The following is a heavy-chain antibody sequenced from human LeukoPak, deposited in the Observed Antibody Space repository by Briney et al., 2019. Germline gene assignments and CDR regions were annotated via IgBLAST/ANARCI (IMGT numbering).Heavy chain of an antibody. J-gene: IGHJ4*02. CDR1: GYTFTSYY. D-gene: IGHD5-12*01. CDR3: ASASSLRGVATTPHFDY. CDR2: INPSGGST. Sequence: ASVKVSCKASGYTFTSYYMHWVRQAPGQGLEWMGIINPSGGSTSYAQKFQGRVTMTRDTSTSTVYMELSSLRSEDTAVYYCASASSLRGVATTPHFDYWGQGTLVTVSS. V-gene: IGHV1-46*01.